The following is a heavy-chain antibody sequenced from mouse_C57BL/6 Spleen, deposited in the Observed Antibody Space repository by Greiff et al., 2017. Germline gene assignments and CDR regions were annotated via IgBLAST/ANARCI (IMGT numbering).Heavy chain of an antibody. V-gene: IGHV1-53*01. J-gene: IGHJ2*01. Sequence: VKLQQPGTELVKPGASVKLSCKASGYTFTSYWMHWVKQRPGQGLEWIGNINPSNGGTNYNEKFKSKATLTVDKSSSTAYMQLSSLTSEDSAVYYCARWLYGSRPFFDYWGQGTTLTVSS. D-gene: IGHD1-1*01. CDR3: ARWLYGSRPFFDY. CDR1: GYTFTSYW. CDR2: INPSNGGT.